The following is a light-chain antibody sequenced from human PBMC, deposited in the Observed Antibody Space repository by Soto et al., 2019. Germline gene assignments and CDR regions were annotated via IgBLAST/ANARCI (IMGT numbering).Light chain of an antibody. J-gene: IGKJ4*01. V-gene: IGKV1-8*01. Sequence: AIRMTQSPSSFSASTGDRVTITCRASQGISSYLAWYQQKPGKAPKLLIYAASTLQSGVPSRFSGSGSGTDFTLTISCLQSEDFATYYCQQLNSFPLTFGGGTKVDIK. CDR1: QGISSY. CDR2: AAS. CDR3: QQLNSFPLT.